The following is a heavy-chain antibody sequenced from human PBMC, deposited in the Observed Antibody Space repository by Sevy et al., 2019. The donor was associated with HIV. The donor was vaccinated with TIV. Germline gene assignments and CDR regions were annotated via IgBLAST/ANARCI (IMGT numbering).Heavy chain of an antibody. CDR3: ARPYGSGSWEAFDV. V-gene: IGHV3-21*01. J-gene: IGHJ3*01. Sequence: GGSLRLSCAASGFTFTTYTMIWVRQAPGKGLEWVSSITSSSNYIYYADSVKGRFTISRDNAKDSVYLQMNSLRAEDTAVYYCARPYGSGSWEAFDVWGQGTMVTVSS. CDR2: ITSSSNYI. CDR1: GFTFTTYT. D-gene: IGHD3-10*01.